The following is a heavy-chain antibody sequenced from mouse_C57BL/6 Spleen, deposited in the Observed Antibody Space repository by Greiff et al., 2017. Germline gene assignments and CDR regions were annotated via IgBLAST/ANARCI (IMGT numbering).Heavy chain of an antibody. V-gene: IGHV14-3*01. D-gene: IGHD2-4*01. Sequence: EVQRVESVAELVRPGASVKLSCTASGFNIKNTYMHWVKQRPEQGLEWIGRIDPANGNTKYAPKFQGKATITADTSSNTAYLQLSSLTSEDTAIYYCAHYDYDGDYFDYWGQGTTLTVSS. J-gene: IGHJ2*01. CDR3: AHYDYDGDYFDY. CDR1: GFNIKNTY. CDR2: IDPANGNT.